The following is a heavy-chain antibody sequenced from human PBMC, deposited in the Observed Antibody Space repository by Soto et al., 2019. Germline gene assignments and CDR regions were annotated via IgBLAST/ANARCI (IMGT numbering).Heavy chain of an antibody. D-gene: IGHD5-18*01. Sequence: GGSLRLSCAASGFTFSSYSMNWVRQAPGKGLEWVSSISSSSSYIYYADSVKGRFTISRDNAKNSLYLQMNSLRAEDTAVYYCARDQDTAMVIFGYWGQGTLVTVSS. CDR2: ISSSSSYI. V-gene: IGHV3-21*01. J-gene: IGHJ4*02. CDR3: ARDQDTAMVIFGY. CDR1: GFTFSSYS.